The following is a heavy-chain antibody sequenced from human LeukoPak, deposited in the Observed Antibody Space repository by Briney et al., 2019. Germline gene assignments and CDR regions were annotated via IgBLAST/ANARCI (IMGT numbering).Heavy chain of an antibody. D-gene: IGHD2-2*01. CDR2: IGSAGDT. CDR3: ARGSSLGFDP. V-gene: IGHV3-13*04. J-gene: IGHJ5*02. CDR1: GFPFRTFD. Sequence: GGALRLSCAASGFPFRTFDFHWVRKATGKGLEWVSSIGSAGDTYYPGSVKGRFTISRENAKNSLYLQMDSLRAADTALYFCARGSSLGFDPWGQGTLVTVSS.